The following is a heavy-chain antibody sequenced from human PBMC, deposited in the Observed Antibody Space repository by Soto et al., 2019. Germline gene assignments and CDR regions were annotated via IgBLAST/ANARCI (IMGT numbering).Heavy chain of an antibody. CDR1: GYTFTGYY. J-gene: IGHJ6*02. CDR2: INPNSGGT. V-gene: IGHV1-2*04. D-gene: IGHD3-9*01. Sequence: GASVKVSCKASGYTFTGYYMHWVRQAPGQGLEWMGWINPNSGGTNYAQKFQGWVTMTRDTSISTAYMELSRLRSDDTAVYYCAREGDYDILTGYYNGYYYYGMDVWGQGTTVTVSS. CDR3: AREGDYDILTGYYNGYYYYGMDV.